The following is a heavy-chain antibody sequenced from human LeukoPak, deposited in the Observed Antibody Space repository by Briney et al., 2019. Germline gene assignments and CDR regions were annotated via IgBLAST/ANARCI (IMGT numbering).Heavy chain of an antibody. Sequence: ASVKVSCKASGYTFTSYGISWVRQAPGQGLEWMGWINPNSGGTNYAQKFQGWVTMTRDTSISTAYMELSRLRSDDTAVYYCARGEYDGSGSYVNYWGQGTPVTVSS. D-gene: IGHD3-10*01. CDR1: GYTFTSYG. CDR2: INPNSGGT. J-gene: IGHJ4*02. CDR3: ARGEYDGSGSYVNY. V-gene: IGHV1-2*04.